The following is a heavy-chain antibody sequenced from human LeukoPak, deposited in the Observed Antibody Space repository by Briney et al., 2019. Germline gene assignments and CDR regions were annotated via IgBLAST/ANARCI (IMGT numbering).Heavy chain of an antibody. D-gene: IGHD3-22*01. V-gene: IGHV3-30*18. CDR2: ISYDGSNK. CDR1: GFTFSSYG. Sequence: GGSLRLSCAASGFTFSSYGMHWVRQAPGKGLEWVAVISYDGSNKYYADSVKGRFTISRDNSKNTLYLQMNSLGAEDTAVYYCAKDISYYYDSSGYPTMNWFDPWGQGTLVTVSS. J-gene: IGHJ5*02. CDR3: AKDISYYYDSSGYPTMNWFDP.